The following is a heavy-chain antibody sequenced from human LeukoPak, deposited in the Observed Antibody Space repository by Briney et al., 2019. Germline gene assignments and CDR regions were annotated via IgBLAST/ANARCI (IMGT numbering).Heavy chain of an antibody. CDR2: MYYSGST. V-gene: IGHV4-39*07. J-gene: IGHJ4*02. Sequence: SETLSLTCTVSSGSISSTSYYWGWIRQPPGMGLEWIGSMYYSGSTYYNPSRKSRVTISVDTSKRQFSLKLSSVTAADTAVYYCAREMRSPRGGFDYWDQGTLVTVSS. CDR1: SGSISSTSYY. D-gene: IGHD3-10*01. CDR3: AREMRSPRGGFDY.